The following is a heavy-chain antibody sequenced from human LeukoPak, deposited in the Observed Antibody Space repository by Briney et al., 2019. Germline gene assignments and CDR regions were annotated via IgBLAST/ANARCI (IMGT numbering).Heavy chain of an antibody. D-gene: IGHD5-18*01. CDR3: ARDHTGYSYGTDAFDI. Sequence: GGSLRLSCAASGFTFSSYAMIWVRQAPGKGLEWISAISGSGGSTYYADSVKGRFTISRDNSKNTLYLQMNSLRAEDTAVYYCARDHTGYSYGTDAFDIWGQGTMVTVSS. V-gene: IGHV3-23*01. J-gene: IGHJ3*02. CDR2: ISGSGGST. CDR1: GFTFSSYA.